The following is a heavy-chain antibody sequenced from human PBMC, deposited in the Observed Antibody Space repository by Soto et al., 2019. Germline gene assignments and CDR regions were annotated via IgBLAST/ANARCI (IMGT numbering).Heavy chain of an antibody. Sequence: EVQLVESGGDLVQPGGSLRLSCAASGFTFSSYWMHWVRQAPGKGLVWVSRINSDGSIINYADTVKGRFTISGDNAKNTLYLHMNRRRAEDTSVYYCARGYGGSSSSTIGCWGQGTLVTVSS. CDR1: GFTFSSYW. CDR3: ARGYGGSSSSTIGC. J-gene: IGHJ4*02. CDR2: INSDGSII. D-gene: IGHD5-18*01. V-gene: IGHV3-74*01.